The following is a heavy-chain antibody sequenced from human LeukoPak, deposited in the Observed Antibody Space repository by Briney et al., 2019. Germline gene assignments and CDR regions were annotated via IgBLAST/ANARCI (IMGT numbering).Heavy chain of an antibody. J-gene: IGHJ6*03. CDR2: FDPEDGET. CDR1: GYTLTELS. CDR3: AASSGYINYYYYYMDV. V-gene: IGHV1-24*01. D-gene: IGHD3-22*01. Sequence: GASVTVSCKVSGYTLTELSMHWVRQAPGKGLEGMGGFDPEDGETIYEQKFQGRVTITEDTSTDTDYMELSSLRSEDTAVYYCAASSGYINYYYYYMDVWGKGTTVTVSS.